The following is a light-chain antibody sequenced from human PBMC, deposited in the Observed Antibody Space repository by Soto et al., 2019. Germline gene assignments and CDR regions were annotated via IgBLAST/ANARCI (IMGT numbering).Light chain of an antibody. Sequence: EIVMTQTPATLSVSPGERAALSCRASQSISSDVAWYQQKPGQAPRLLIYGASTTATGIAARFSGSGSGTEFTLTISSLQSEDFAVYNCQQYNKWPPITFGQGTRLEIK. CDR1: QSISSD. J-gene: IGKJ5*01. CDR2: GAS. V-gene: IGKV3-15*01. CDR3: QQYNKWPPIT.